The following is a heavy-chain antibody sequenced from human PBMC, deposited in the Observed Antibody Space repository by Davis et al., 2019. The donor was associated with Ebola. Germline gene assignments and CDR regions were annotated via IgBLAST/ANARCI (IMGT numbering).Heavy chain of an antibody. Sequence: ASVKVSCKASGYTFTGYYMHWVRQAPGQGLEWMGWINPNSGGTNYAQKLQGRVTMTTDTSTSTAYMELRSLRSDDTAVYYCARGKDYGSWFDPWGQGTLVTVSS. CDR3: ARGKDYGSWFDP. V-gene: IGHV1-2*02. CDR1: GYTFTGYY. D-gene: IGHD4-17*01. J-gene: IGHJ5*02. CDR2: INPNSGGT.